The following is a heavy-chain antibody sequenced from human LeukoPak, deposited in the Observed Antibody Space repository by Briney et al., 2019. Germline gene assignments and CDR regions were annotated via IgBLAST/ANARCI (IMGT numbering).Heavy chain of an antibody. V-gene: IGHV4-59*04. CDR2: IYYSGST. J-gene: IGHJ3*02. CDR1: GGSISSYY. CDR3: ASAPSGAFDI. Sequence: SETLSLTCTVSGGSISSYYWSWIRQPPGKGLECIGYIYYSGSTYYNPSLKSRVTISVDTSKNQFSLKLSSVTAADTALYYCASAPSGAFDIWGQGTMVTVSS.